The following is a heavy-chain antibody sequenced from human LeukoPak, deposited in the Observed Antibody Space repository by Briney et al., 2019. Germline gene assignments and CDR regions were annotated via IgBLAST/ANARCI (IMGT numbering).Heavy chain of an antibody. V-gene: IGHV3-53*01. Sequence: GGSLRLSCAASGFNVSSKYMSWVRQAPGKGLEWVSVIYSGGTTYYADSVKGRFTISRDNAKNSLYLQMSSLRAEDTAVYYCATLRPRQQLVVDHWGQGTLVTVSS. CDR2: IYSGGTT. D-gene: IGHD6-13*01. CDR1: GFNVSSKY. CDR3: ATLRPRQQLVVDH. J-gene: IGHJ4*02.